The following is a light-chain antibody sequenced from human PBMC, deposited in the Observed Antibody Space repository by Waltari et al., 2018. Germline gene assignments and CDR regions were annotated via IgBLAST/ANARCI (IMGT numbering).Light chain of an antibody. CDR3: ATWDDTLNMV. J-gene: IGLJ2*01. CDR2: RND. Sequence: QSVLTQPPSASETPGQRVTISCSGSSSNIGTYYLSWYQQLPGTAPKRLIYRNDQRPSGVPDRVSGSKSGTSASLAISGLRSEDEADYYCATWDDTLNMVFGGGTKLTVL. CDR1: SSNIGTYY. V-gene: IGLV1-47*01.